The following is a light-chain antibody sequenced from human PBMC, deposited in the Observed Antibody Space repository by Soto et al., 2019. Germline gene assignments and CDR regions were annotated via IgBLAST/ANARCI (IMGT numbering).Light chain of an antibody. V-gene: IGKV2-28*01. CDR2: LGF. CDR1: QSLLHSNGFQY. J-gene: IGKJ1*01. Sequence: EIGMTRSPPSLSVTPGEPASISCRSSQSLLHSNGFQYLDWYLQKPGQSPQLLIYLGFNRASGVPDRFSGSGSGKDFTLKISRVEAEDVGIYFCTQPLEAPCTFGQGTKVEIX. CDR3: TQPLEAPCT.